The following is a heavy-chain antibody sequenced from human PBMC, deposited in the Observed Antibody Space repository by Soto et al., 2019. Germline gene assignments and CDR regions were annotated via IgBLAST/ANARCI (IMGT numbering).Heavy chain of an antibody. CDR1: GGTFSRHA. D-gene: IGHD3-22*01. Sequence: QVQLVQSGAEVRKPGSSVKVSCKASGGTFSRHAISWVRQAPGQGLEWMGGSIPIFGTANHAQKFQGRVTIIADESTSTVYMEVSSLGSEGTAMYYCARGWGYDSNDYYYAYWGQGTLVIVSS. CDR2: SIPIFGTA. CDR3: ARGWGYDSNDYYYAY. J-gene: IGHJ4*02. V-gene: IGHV1-69*01.